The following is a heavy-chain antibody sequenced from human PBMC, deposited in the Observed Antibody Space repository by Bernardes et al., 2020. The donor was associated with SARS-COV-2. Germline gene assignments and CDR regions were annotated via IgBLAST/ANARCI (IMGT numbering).Heavy chain of an antibody. CDR3: AKAPFGGYSYGYSFDY. D-gene: IGHD5-18*01. Sequence: GGSLRLSCAASGFTFDDYAMHWVRQAPGKGLEWVSGISWNSGSIGYADSVKGRFTISRDNAKNSLYLQMNSLRAEDTALYYCAKAPFGGYSYGYSFDYWGQGTLVTVSS. J-gene: IGHJ4*02. CDR1: GFTFDDYA. CDR2: ISWNSGSI. V-gene: IGHV3-9*01.